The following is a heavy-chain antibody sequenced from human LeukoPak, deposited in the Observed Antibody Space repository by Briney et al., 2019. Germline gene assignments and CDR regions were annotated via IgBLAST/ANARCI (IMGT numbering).Heavy chain of an antibody. CDR3: VKTMITFGGVIRTDAFDM. CDR2: INNNGGST. V-gene: IGHV3-64D*06. Sequence: PGGSLRLSCAASGFTFDDYAMHWVRQAPGKGLEYVSGINNNGGSTYYADSVKARFTISRDNSKNTLFLQMTSLRAEDTAVYFCVKTMITFGGVIRTDAFDMWGQGTLVTVSS. CDR1: GFTFDDYA. J-gene: IGHJ3*02. D-gene: IGHD3-16*01.